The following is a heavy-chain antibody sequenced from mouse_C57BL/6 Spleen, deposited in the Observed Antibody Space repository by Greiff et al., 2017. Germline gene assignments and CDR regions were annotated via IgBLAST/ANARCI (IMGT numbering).Heavy chain of an antibody. CDR2: IDPATGDS. CDR1: GFNITDDY. D-gene: IGHD1-1*01. V-gene: IGHV14-4*01. J-gene: IGHJ1*03. CDR3: TTTVVDYWYCEV. Sequence: EVQLQQSGAELVRPGASVKLSCTASGFNITDDYMHWVKQRPEQGLEWIGWIDPATGDSEYASRFPGKAPLTADTYSNTDYLQLSRRTSEDTAVDYCTTTVVDYWYCEVWGTGTTVTDSS.